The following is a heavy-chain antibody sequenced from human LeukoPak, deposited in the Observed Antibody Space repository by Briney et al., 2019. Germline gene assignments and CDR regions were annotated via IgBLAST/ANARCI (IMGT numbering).Heavy chain of an antibody. J-gene: IGHJ6*02. Sequence: GASVKVSCKASGYTFTGYYMHWVRQAPGQGLEWMGWIKPNSGGTNYAQKFQGRVTMTRDTSISTAYMELSRLRSDDTAVYYCARDIITGAYDSNGYPNYYYGMDVWGQGTTVTVSS. V-gene: IGHV1-2*02. D-gene: IGHD3-22*01. CDR1: GYTFTGYY. CDR2: IKPNSGGT. CDR3: ARDIITGAYDSNGYPNYYYGMDV.